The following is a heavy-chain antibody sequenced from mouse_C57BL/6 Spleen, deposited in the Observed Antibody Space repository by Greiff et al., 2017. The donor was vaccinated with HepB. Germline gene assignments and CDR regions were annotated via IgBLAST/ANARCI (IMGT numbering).Heavy chain of an antibody. CDR3: ARGTGTVDY. CDR1: GYTFTSYW. V-gene: IGHV1-55*01. CDR2: IYPGSGST. J-gene: IGHJ2*01. Sequence: QVHLKQPGAELVKPGASVKMSCKASGYTFTSYWITWVKQRPGQGLEWIGDIYPGSGSTNYNEKFKSKATLTVDTSSSTAYMQLSSLTSEDSAVYYCARGTGTVDYWGQGTTLTVSS. D-gene: IGHD4-1*01.